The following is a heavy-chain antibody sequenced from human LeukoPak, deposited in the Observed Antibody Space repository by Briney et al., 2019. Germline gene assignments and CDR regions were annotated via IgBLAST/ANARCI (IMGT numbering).Heavy chain of an antibody. CDR2: IYYSGST. D-gene: IGHD3-16*01. CDR1: GGSISSGDYY. J-gene: IGHJ5*02. Sequence: PSETLSLTCTVSGGSISSGDYYWSWIRQPPGKGLEWIGYIYYSGSTYYNPSLKSRVTISVDTSKNQFSLKLSSVTAADTAVYYCARGEAESQSDAWFGPWGQGTLVTVSS. V-gene: IGHV4-30-4*08. CDR3: ARGEAESQSDAWFGP.